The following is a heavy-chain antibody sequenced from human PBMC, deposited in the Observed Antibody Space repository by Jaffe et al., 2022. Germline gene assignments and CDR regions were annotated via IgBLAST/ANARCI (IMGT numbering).Heavy chain of an antibody. CDR1: GFTFSSYG. CDR3: AKDYRRAYYYYYMDV. J-gene: IGHJ6*03. D-gene: IGHD3-16*02. CDR2: ISYDGSNK. V-gene: IGHV3-30*18. Sequence: QVQLVESGGGVVQPGRSLRLSCAASGFTFSSYGMHWVRQAPGKGLEWVAVISYDGSNKYYADSVKGRFTISRDNSKNTLYLQMNSLRAEDTAVYYCAKDYRRAYYYYYMDVWGKGTTVTVSS.